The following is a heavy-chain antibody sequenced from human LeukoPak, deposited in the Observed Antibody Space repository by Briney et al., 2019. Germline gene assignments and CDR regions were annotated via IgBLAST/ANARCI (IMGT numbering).Heavy chain of an antibody. V-gene: IGHV4-59*01. CDR2: IYNSGST. D-gene: IGHD4-17*01. CDR3: AGLKVDDYGDQLYYYGMDV. CDR1: GGSMSGYY. J-gene: IGHJ6*04. Sequence: PSETLSLTCTVSGGSMSGYYWSWIRQPPGKRLEWIGYIYNSGSTNYNPSLKSRVTISVDTSKNQFSLKLSSVTAADTAVYYCAGLKVDDYGDQLYYYGMDVWGKGTTVTVSS.